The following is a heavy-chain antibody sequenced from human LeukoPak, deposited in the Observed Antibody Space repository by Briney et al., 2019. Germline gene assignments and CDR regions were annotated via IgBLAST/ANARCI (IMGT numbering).Heavy chain of an antibody. J-gene: IGHJ4*02. Sequence: PGGSLRLSCAASGFTFSSYAMHWVRQAPGKGLKWVAVISYDGSNKYYADSVKGRFTISRDNSKNTLYLQMNSLRAEDTAVYYCARDLKAYYYDSSGSDYWGQGTLVTVSS. CDR2: ISYDGSNK. CDR1: GFTFSSYA. CDR3: ARDLKAYYYDSSGSDY. D-gene: IGHD3-22*01. V-gene: IGHV3-30-3*01.